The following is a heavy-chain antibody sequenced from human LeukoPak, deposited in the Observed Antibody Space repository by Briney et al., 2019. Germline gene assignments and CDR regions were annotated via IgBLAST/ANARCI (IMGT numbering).Heavy chain of an antibody. D-gene: IGHD2-2*01. CDR1: GFTFSSYA. CDR3: AKDGRYQLLAK. V-gene: IGHV3-23*01. Sequence: GGSLRLSCAASGFTFSSYAMSWARQAPGKGLEWVSAISGSGGSTYYADPVKGRFTISRDNSKNTLYLQMNSLRAEDTAVYYCAKDGRYQLLAKWGQGTLVTVPS. CDR2: ISGSGGST. J-gene: IGHJ4*02.